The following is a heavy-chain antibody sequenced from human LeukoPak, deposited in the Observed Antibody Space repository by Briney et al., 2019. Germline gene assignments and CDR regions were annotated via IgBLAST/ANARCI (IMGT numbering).Heavy chain of an antibody. D-gene: IGHD3-10*01. CDR1: GFTFSNAW. J-gene: IGHJ4*02. CDR3: AKGYYGSGSYGWFDY. V-gene: IGHV3-23*01. Sequence: QSGGSLRLSCAASGFTFSNAWMSWVRQTPGKGLEWVSTISGSGDRTYYADSVKGRFTISRDNSKNTLFLHMNSLRAEDTAVYSCAKGYYGSGSYGWFDYWGQGTLVTVSS. CDR2: ISGSGDRT.